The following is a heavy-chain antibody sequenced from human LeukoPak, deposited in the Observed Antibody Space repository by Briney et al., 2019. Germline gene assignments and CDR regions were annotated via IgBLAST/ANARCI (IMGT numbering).Heavy chain of an antibody. CDR1: GFIFSGSA. D-gene: IGHD1-26*01. Sequence: GGSLTLSCAASGFIFSGSAMHWVRQAPGKGLEWVSLIKYDASDEYYADAVKGRFTISRDDSRNTLYLQMNSLRAEDTAVYYCARGQSVGWEIGVCDFWGQGSLVTVAS. V-gene: IGHV3-33*08. CDR2: IKYDASDE. J-gene: IGHJ4*02. CDR3: ARGQSVGWEIGVCDF.